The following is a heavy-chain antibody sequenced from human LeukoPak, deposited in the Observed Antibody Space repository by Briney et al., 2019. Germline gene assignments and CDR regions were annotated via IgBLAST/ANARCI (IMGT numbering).Heavy chain of an antibody. Sequence: GGSLRLSCAASGFDFESYTMTWVRQAPGKGLEWVSLISATSSDINYAESVRGRFTITRDNAKNSLFLQMDSLRVEDTAIYYCAKGFGLDHWGQGTLVTVSS. J-gene: IGHJ1*01. CDR1: GFDFESYT. D-gene: IGHD3-16*01. CDR2: ISATSSDI. CDR3: AKGFGLDH. V-gene: IGHV3-21*04.